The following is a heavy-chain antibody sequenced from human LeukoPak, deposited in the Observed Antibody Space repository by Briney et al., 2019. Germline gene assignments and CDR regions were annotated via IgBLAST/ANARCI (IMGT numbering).Heavy chain of an antibody. CDR1: GYTFTSYD. V-gene: IGHV1-8*01. CDR2: MNPNSGNT. CDR3: ARGRGTAARRYYYMDV. J-gene: IGHJ6*03. D-gene: IGHD6-6*01. Sequence: ASVKVSCKASGYTFTSYDINWVRQATGQGREWMGGMNPNSGNTGYAQKFQGRVTMTRNTSISTAYMELSSLRSEDTAVYYCARGRGTAARRYYYMDVWGKGTTVTVSS.